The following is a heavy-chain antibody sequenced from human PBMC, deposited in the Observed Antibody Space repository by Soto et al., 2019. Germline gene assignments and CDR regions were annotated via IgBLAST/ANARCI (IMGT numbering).Heavy chain of an antibody. CDR3: ARESKGSASDYGMDV. D-gene: IGHD3-10*01. Sequence: SETLSLTCAVYGGSFSGYYWDWIRQPPGKGLEWIGEINPDGATNYTPSLRGRVTISIDTSRNQFSLKLSSVTAADTAVYYCARESKGSASDYGMDVWGQGTTVTVSS. J-gene: IGHJ6*02. V-gene: IGHV4-34*01. CDR2: INPDGAT. CDR1: GGSFSGYY.